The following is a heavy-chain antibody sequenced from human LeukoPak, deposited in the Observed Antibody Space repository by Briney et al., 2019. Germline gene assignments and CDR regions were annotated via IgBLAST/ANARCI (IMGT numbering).Heavy chain of an antibody. D-gene: IGHD3-3*01. V-gene: IGHV4-39*01. CDR3: ARSPQWLLSSSNWFDP. CDR2: IYYRGST. CDR1: GGSISSSSYY. J-gene: IGHJ5*02. Sequence: SETLSLTCTVSGGSISSSSYYWGWIRQPPGKGLEWIGSIYYRGSTYYNPSLKSRVTISVDTSKNQFSLKLSSVTAADTAVYYCARSPQWLLSSSNWFDPWGQGTLVTVSS.